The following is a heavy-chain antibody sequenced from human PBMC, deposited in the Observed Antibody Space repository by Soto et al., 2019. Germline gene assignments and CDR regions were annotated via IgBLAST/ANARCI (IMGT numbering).Heavy chain of an antibody. Sequence: QVLLQESGPGLVQPSGTLSLSCVVSGVSIRSKYYWGWGRQPPGKGLERLGDISHIGSVNYNPSLKSRVTISMDESQNQFSLKVNSVTAADTAVYYCARSFGWYAIDYWGQGTRVIVSS. D-gene: IGHD6-19*01. CDR3: ARSFGWYAIDY. CDR1: GVSIRSKYY. V-gene: IGHV4-4*02. CDR2: ISHIGSV. J-gene: IGHJ4*02.